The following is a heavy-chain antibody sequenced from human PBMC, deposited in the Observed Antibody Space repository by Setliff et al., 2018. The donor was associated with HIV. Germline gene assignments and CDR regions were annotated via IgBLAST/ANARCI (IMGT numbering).Heavy chain of an antibody. D-gene: IGHD3-10*01. CDR3: ARDAWPHYGSGPPLEY. V-gene: IGHV4-4*07. CDR1: GGSISRYY. J-gene: IGHJ4*02. CDR2: IYPSGNI. Sequence: PSETLSLTCTVSGGSISRYYWSWIRQPAGKGLEWIGRIYPSGNINYNPSLKSRLTMSIDTSKNQFSLKLSSVTATDTAVYYCARDAWPHYGSGPPLEYWGQGIQVTVS.